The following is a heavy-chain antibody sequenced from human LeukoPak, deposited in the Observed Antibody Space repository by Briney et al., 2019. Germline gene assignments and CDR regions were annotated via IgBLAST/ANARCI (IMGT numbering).Heavy chain of an antibody. Sequence: GGSLRLSCAASGFTFSSYAMSWVRQAPGKGLEWVSAISGSGGSTYYADSVKGRFTISRDNSKNTLYLQMNSLRAEDTAVYYCAKGYCSSTSCYRLDYWGQGTLVTVSS. V-gene: IGHV3-23*01. D-gene: IGHD2-2*02. J-gene: IGHJ4*02. CDR1: GFTFSSYA. CDR3: AKGYCSSTSCYRLDY. CDR2: ISGSGGST.